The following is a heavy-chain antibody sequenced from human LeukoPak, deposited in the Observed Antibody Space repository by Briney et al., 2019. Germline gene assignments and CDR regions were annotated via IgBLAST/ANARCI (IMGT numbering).Heavy chain of an antibody. CDR2: VSGSGGRT. Sequence: GGSLRLSCAASGFTFSSYAMSWVRQAPGKGLEWVSAVSGSGGRTYYADSVKGRFTISRDNSKNTLYLQMTSLRAKDTAVYYGASAGVYYDSSGYNFWGQGALVTVSS. CDR1: GFTFSSYA. D-gene: IGHD3-22*01. J-gene: IGHJ4*02. V-gene: IGHV3-23*01. CDR3: ASAGVYYDSSGYNF.